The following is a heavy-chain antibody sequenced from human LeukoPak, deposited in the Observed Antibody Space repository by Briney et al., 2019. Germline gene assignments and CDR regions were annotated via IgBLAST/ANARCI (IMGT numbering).Heavy chain of an antibody. CDR2: IYYSGRT. V-gene: IGHV4-31*03. D-gene: IGHD5-12*01. Sequence: PSETLSLTCTVSGASFSSGGYYWSWIRQHPGKGLEWIGSIYYSGRTYYNPSLKSRVTTSIDTSKNQFSLKLSSVTAADTAVYYCARVGTPGYSGYDHWGQGTLVTVSS. J-gene: IGHJ4*02. CDR1: GASFSSGGYY. CDR3: ARVGTPGYSGYDH.